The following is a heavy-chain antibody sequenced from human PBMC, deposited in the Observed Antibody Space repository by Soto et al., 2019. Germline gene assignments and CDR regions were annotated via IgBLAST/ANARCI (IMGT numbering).Heavy chain of an antibody. CDR1: GGSMSSSSYY. D-gene: IGHD3-10*01. CDR2: IIYSGST. V-gene: IGHV4-39*01. CDR3: GRIYGSVGYNFYGMDV. J-gene: IGHJ6*02. Sequence: SSETLSLTCTASGGSMSSSSYYWGCFRQPPGKGLEWIASIIYSGSTFYNRSLKSRVTISVETSKNQFSLHLRSVHAADTAAYHCGRIYGSVGYNFYGMDVWGQGTTVTVS.